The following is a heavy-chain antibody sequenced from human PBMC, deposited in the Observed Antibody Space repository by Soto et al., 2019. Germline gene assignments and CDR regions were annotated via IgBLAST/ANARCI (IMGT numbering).Heavy chain of an antibody. D-gene: IGHD6-6*01. CDR3: AEREYSSSSFFYSYYALDV. CDR1: GGSFSDYY. Sequence: SETLSLTCAVSGGSFSDYYWNWIRQSPGKGLEWIGEINHSGGSNHSPSLKSRVTMSVDTSKNQFFLKLNSVTAADTALYYCAEREYSSSSFFYSYYALDVWGPGTTVTVSS. J-gene: IGHJ6*02. CDR2: INHSGGS. V-gene: IGHV4-34*01.